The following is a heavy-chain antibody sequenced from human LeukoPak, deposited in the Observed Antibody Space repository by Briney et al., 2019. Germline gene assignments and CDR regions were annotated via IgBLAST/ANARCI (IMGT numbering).Heavy chain of an antibody. CDR1: GGSISSGDYY. D-gene: IGHD2-2*01. CDR3: ARGLIVVVPAATDYYMDV. CDR2: IYYSGST. Sequence: PSETLSLTCTVSGGSISSGDYYWSWIRQPPGKGLEWIGYIYYSGSTYYNPSLKSRVTISVDTSKNQFSLKLSSVTAADTAVYYCARGLIVVVPAATDYYMDVWGKGTTVTVSS. V-gene: IGHV4-30-4*08. J-gene: IGHJ6*03.